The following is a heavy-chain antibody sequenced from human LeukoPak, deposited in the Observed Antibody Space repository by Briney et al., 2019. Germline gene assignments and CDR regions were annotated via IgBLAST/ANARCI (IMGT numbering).Heavy chain of an antibody. V-gene: IGHV4-34*01. Sequence: SETLSLTCAVYGGSFSGYYWSWIRQPPGKGLEWIGEINHSGSTNYNPSLKSRVAISVDTSKNQFSLKLSSVTAADTAVYYCASVGHSSGWYFDYWGQGTLVTVSS. CDR3: ASVGHSSGWYFDY. CDR1: GGSFSGYY. D-gene: IGHD6-19*01. J-gene: IGHJ4*02. CDR2: INHSGST.